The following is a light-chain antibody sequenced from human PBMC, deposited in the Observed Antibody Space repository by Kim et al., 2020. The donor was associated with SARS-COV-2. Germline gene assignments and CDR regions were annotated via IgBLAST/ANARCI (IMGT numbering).Light chain of an antibody. J-gene: IGKJ1*01. CDR1: QGIGSH. Sequence: AALGDRVTITCRASQGIGSHLAWYQQKSGKVPKLLIYAASTLQSGVPSRFSGSGSGTDFTLTIDSLQPEDIATYYCQKYDSAPRTFGPGTKVDIK. CDR2: AAS. V-gene: IGKV1-27*01. CDR3: QKYDSAPRT.